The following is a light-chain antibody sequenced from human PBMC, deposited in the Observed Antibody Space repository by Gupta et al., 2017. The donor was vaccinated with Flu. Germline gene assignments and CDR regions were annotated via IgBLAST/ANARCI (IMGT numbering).Light chain of an antibody. V-gene: IGLV3-21*02. CDR1: NIGSKS. CDR3: QVWVRNNDVLV. J-gene: IGLJ3*02. CDR2: DDR. Sequence: SYVVTQSPSVSVAPGQTARIACGGNNIGSKSVHWYLQKPGQAPVLVVYDDRDRPSGIPERLSGSNSGNTATLTISRVEAGDEADYYCQVWVRNNDVLVFGGGTKLAVL.